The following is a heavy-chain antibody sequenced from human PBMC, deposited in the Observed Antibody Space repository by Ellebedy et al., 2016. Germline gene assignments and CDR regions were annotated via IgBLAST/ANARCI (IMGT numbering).Heavy chain of an antibody. CDR3: AKDYIKEQLAPYYFDY. CDR1: GFTFSSYA. CDR2: ISGSGGST. V-gene: IGHV3-23*01. D-gene: IGHD6-6*01. J-gene: IGHJ4*02. Sequence: GGSLRLXXAASGFTFSSYAMSWVRQAPGKGLEWVSAISGSGGSTYYADSVKGRFTISRDNSKNTLYLQMNSLRAEDTAVYYCAKDYIKEQLAPYYFDYWGQGTLVTVSS.